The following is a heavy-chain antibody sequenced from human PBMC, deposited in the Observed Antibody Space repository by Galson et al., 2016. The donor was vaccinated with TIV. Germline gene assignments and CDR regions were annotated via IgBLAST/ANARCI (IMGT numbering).Heavy chain of an antibody. CDR1: GFTFSNYA. CDR2: ISDGGKT. V-gene: IGHV3-23*03. D-gene: IGHD2-21*01. J-gene: IGHJ6*02. Sequence: SLRLSCAASGFTFSNYAMTRVRQAPGKGLEWVSLISDGGKTSYPGSVKGRFTISRDNSKNILYLQMNSLRVDDTAVYYCARDRILDATYYYYYYGLDVWGQGTAVTVS. CDR3: ARDRILDATYYYYYYGLDV.